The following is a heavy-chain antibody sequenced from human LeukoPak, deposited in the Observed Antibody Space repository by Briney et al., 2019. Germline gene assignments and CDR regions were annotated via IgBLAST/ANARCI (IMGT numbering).Heavy chain of an antibody. CDR2: IKRETEGATT. D-gene: IGHD3-10*01. Sequence: GGSLRLSSAASGFAGKNAWMSWVPQAPGKGREWRGLIKRETEGATTDYSAPVTGRFTISRDDSENTLYLQMNSLRAEDTAVYYCVRSGLAASDYWGQGTLVTVSS. CDR1: GFAGKNAW. J-gene: IGHJ4*02. V-gene: IGHV3-15*01. CDR3: VRSGLAASDY.